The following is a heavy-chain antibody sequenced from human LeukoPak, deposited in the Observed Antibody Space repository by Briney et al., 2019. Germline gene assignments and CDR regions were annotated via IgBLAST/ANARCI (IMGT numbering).Heavy chain of an antibody. CDR2: INPSGGST. CDR3: ARAAAGTEILYNWFDP. V-gene: IGHV1-46*01. CDR1: GYTFTSYY. J-gene: IGHJ5*02. Sequence: ASVKVSCKASGYTFTSYYMHWVRQAPGQGLEWMEIINPSGGSTSYAQKFQGRVTMTRDMSTSTVYMELSSLRSEDTAVYYCARAAAGTEILYNWFDPWGQGTLVTVSS. D-gene: IGHD6-13*01.